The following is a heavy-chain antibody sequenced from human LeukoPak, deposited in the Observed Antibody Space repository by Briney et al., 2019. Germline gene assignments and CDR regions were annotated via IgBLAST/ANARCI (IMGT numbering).Heavy chain of an antibody. D-gene: IGHD3-22*01. CDR3: ARLPRYYYDSSGHT. J-gene: IGHJ5*02. CDR1: GFTFSSYA. V-gene: IGHV4-34*01. CDR2: VNYSGSP. Sequence: KPGGSLRLSCAASGFTFSSYAMNWIRQPPGKGLEWIGEVNYSGSPTYNPSLKGRISISVDTSKNQFSLMLNSVTAADTAVYYCARLPRYYYDSSGHTWGQGTLVTVSS.